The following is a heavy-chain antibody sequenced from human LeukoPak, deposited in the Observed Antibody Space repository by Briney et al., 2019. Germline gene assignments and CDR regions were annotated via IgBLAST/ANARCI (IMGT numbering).Heavy chain of an antibody. J-gene: IGHJ6*02. Sequence: PSETLSLTCNVSGASFSSGSYYWSWIRQPPGKGLEWIGSIYYSGSTYYNPSLKSRVTISVDTSKNQFSLKLSSVTAADTAVYYCARHSPQLVGAPLYYGMDVWGQGTTVTVSS. CDR1: GASFSSGSYY. CDR2: IYYSGST. D-gene: IGHD1-26*01. V-gene: IGHV4-39*01. CDR3: ARHSPQLVGAPLYYGMDV.